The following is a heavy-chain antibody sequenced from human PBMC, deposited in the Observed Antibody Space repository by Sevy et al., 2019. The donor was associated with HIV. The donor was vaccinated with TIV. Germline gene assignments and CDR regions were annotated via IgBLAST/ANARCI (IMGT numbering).Heavy chain of an antibody. D-gene: IGHD2-21*02. CDR2: ISGTGRST. J-gene: IGHJ4*02. V-gene: IGHV3-23*01. CDR3: AKDRTVVVTGSSHFDY. CDR1: GFTFSSYA. Sequence: GGSLRLSCAASGFTFSSYAMSWVRQAPGKGLEWVSAISGTGRSTDYADSVKGRFTISRDNSKNTLYLQMNSLRADDTAIYYCAKDRTVVVTGSSHFDYWGQGTLVTVSS.